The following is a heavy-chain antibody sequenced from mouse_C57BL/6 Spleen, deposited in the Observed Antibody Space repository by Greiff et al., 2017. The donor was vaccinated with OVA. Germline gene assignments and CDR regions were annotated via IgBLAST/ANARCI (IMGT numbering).Heavy chain of an antibody. D-gene: IGHD2-3*01. CDR3: ARQGDGYLSLAY. CDR2: IDPEDGDT. CDR1: GFNITDYY. J-gene: IGHJ3*01. V-gene: IGHV14-2*01. Sequence: VQLQQSGAELVKPGASVKLSCTASGFNITDYYMHWVKQRTEQGLEWIGRIDPEDGDTKYAPKFQGKATITADTSSNTAYLQLSSLTSEDTAVYYGARQGDGYLSLAYWGKGTLVTVSA.